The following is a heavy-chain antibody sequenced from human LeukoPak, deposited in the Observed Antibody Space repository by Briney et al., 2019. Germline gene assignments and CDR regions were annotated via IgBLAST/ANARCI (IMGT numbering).Heavy chain of an antibody. Sequence: SETLSLTCAVYGGSFSGYYWSWIRQPPGKGLEWIGEINHSGSTNYNPSLKSRVTISVDTSKNQFSLKLSSVTAADTAVYYCARGSQDCSSTSCYSAWFDPWGQGTLVTVSS. J-gene: IGHJ5*02. V-gene: IGHV4-34*01. D-gene: IGHD2-2*02. CDR2: INHSGST. CDR3: ARGSQDCSSTSCYSAWFDP. CDR1: GGSFSGYY.